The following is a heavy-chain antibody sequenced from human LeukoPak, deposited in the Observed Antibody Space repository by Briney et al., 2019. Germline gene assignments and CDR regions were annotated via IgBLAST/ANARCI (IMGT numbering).Heavy chain of an antibody. V-gene: IGHV4-59*01. CDR3: ARGGYSYYHGNFYYYNYMDV. J-gene: IGHJ6*03. CDR2: MYYSGST. Sequence: KPSETLSLTCTVSGGSISSYFWTWIRQPPGKGLEWIGYMYYSGSTNYNPFLKSRVTISVGTSNNQVSLKLNSVTAADTAVYYCARGGYSYYHGNFYYYNYMDVWGKGTTVTVSS. D-gene: IGHD4-11*01. CDR1: GGSISSYF.